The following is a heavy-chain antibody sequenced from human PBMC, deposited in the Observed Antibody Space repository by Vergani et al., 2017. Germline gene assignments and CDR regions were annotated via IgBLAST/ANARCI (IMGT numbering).Heavy chain of an antibody. D-gene: IGHD2-8*01. J-gene: IGHJ4*02. CDR2: IRHDGIT. V-gene: IGHV4-34*01. CDR3: AREGYCTNGVCFTLFDV. CDR1: GGSFNDYW. Sequence: QAQLQQWGAGLLKPSETLSLTCAIYGGSFNDYWWTWIRQPPGKGLEWIGEIRHDGITHYSPSLKSRVTISIDTSTHQFSLNLRSVAAADTAVYYCAREGYCTNGVCFTLFDVWGQGALVTVSS.